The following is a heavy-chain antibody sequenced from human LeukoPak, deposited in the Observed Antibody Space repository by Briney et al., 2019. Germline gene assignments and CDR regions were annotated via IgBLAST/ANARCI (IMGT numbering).Heavy chain of an antibody. V-gene: IGHV1-8*01. J-gene: IGHJ4*02. D-gene: IGHD5-18*01. CDR1: GYTFTSYD. CDR2: MNPNSGNT. Sequence: GASVKVSCKASGYTFTSYDINWVRQATGQGLEWMGWMNPNSGNTGYAQKFQGRVTMTRNTSISTAYMELSSLRSEDTAVYYCARAVDTEMEPDFDYWGQGTLVTVSS. CDR3: ARAVDTEMEPDFDY.